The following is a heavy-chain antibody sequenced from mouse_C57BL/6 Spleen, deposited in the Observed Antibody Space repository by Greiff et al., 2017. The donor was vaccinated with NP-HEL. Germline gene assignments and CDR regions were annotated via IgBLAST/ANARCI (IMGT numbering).Heavy chain of an antibody. V-gene: IGHV3-6*01. Sequence: EVQVVESGPGLVKPSQSLSLTCSVPGYSITSGYYWNWIRQFPGNKLEWMGYISYDGSNNYNPSLKNRISITRDTSKNQFFLKLNSVTTEDTATYYCARADYDWFAYWGQGTLVTVSA. CDR2: ISYDGSN. J-gene: IGHJ3*01. CDR1: GYSITSGYY. D-gene: IGHD2-4*01. CDR3: ARADYDWFAY.